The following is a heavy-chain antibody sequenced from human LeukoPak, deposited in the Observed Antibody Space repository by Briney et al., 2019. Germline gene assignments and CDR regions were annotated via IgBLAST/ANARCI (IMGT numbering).Heavy chain of an antibody. J-gene: IGHJ4*02. D-gene: IGHD1-7*01. CDR2: IRSKAYGGTT. V-gene: IGHV3-49*04. CDR1: GFTFGDYA. CDR3: TRGGRLTGTTNY. Sequence: GGSLRLSCTASGFTFGDYAMSWVRQAPGKGLEWVAFIRSKAYGGTTEYAASVKGRFTISRDDSKGIAYLQRNSLKAEDTAVYYCTRGGRLTGTTNYWGQGTLVTVSS.